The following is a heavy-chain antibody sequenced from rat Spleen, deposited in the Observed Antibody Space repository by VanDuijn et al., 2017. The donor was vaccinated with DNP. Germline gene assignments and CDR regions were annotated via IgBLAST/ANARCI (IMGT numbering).Heavy chain of an antibody. CDR3: ARRGYGYAMDA. Sequence: EVQLVESGGGLVQPGRSLKLSCAASGFTFSDYYMAWVRQAPTKGLELVAYISYAGGSTYHGDSVKGRFTISRDNAESTLYLQMNSLRSEDMATYFCARRGYGYAMDAWGQGTSVTVSS. CDR1: GFTFSDYY. J-gene: IGHJ4*01. V-gene: IGHV5-22*01. CDR2: ISYAGGST. D-gene: IGHD1-11*01.